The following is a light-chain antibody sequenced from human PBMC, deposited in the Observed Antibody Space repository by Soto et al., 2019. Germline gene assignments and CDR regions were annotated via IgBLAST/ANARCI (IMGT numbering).Light chain of an antibody. J-gene: IGLJ3*02. CDR1: SSDVGGYNY. V-gene: IGLV2-14*01. CDR3: SSYTSSSTLV. CDR2: EVS. Sequence: QSVLTQPASVSGSPGQSITISCTGTSSDVGGYNYVSWYQQHPDKAPKLMIYEVSNRPSGVSNRFSGSKSGNTASLTISGLQAEDEADYYCSSYTSSSTLVFGGGT.